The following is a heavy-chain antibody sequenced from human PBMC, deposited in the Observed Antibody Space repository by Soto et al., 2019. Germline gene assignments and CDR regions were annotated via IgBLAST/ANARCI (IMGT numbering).Heavy chain of an antibody. J-gene: IGHJ4*02. CDR3: AHYCTGDHCLVFAYFDY. CDR1: GFSLSTTGVG. V-gene: IGHV2-5*02. CDR2: IYWDDDA. Sequence: QITLKESGPTLVKPTQTLTLTCAFSGFSLSTTGVGVGWIRQPPGKALEWLALIYWDDDARYSPSLESRLTITKDTSKNQVVLTMTNMDPMDTATYYCAHYCTGDHCLVFAYFDYWGQGTLVTVSS. D-gene: IGHD2-8*02.